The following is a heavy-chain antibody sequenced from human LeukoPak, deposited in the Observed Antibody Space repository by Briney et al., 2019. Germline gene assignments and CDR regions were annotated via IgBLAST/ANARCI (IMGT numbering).Heavy chain of an antibody. V-gene: IGHV1-69*04. CDR1: GGTFSSYA. D-gene: IGHD4-17*01. J-gene: IGHJ5*02. Sequence: ASVKVSCKASGGTFSSYAISWVRQAPGQGLEWMGRIIPILGIADYAQKFQGRVTITADKSTSTAYMELSSLRSEDTAVYYCARSAVTTPGSFDPWGQGTLVTVSS. CDR2: IIPILGIA. CDR3: ARSAVTTPGSFDP.